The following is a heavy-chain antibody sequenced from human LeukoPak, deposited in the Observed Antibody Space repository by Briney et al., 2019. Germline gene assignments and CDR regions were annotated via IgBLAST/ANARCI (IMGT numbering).Heavy chain of an antibody. Sequence: ASVKVSCKASGYTFTGYYMHWVRQAPGQGLEWMGWINPNSGGANYAQKFQGRVTMTRDTSISTAYMELSRLRSDDTAVYYCASRYDSSGYSPQWGQGTLVTVSS. V-gene: IGHV1-2*02. CDR1: GYTFTGYY. CDR3: ASRYDSSGYSPQ. CDR2: INPNSGGA. D-gene: IGHD3-22*01. J-gene: IGHJ4*02.